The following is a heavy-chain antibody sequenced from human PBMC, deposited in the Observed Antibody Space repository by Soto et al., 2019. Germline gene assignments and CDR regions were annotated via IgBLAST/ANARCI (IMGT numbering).Heavy chain of an antibody. Sequence: EVQLVESGGGLVQPGGSLRLSCAVSGFTFSSFWMHWVRQAPGEGLVWVSRINTDGSSTSYADSLKGRFTISRDNAKNTLYLQMNSLRVEETAMYYCAKRGVDTFGLSYWGQGTLVTVSS. CDR2: INTDGSST. CDR3: AKRGVDTFGLSY. D-gene: IGHD3-10*01. V-gene: IGHV3-74*01. J-gene: IGHJ4*02. CDR1: GFTFSSFW.